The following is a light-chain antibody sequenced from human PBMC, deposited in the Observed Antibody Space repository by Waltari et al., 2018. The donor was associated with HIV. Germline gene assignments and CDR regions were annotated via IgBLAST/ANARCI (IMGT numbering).Light chain of an antibody. J-gene: IGLJ2*01. Sequence: QSALTQPASVSGSPGQSITISCTGTSSDIGRYKFVSWYQQHPGKAPKLMIYDVSNRAPGVSNRFSGSKSGDTASLTSSGLQAEDEADYYCASRDDSLSVHVIFGGGTKLTVL. CDR1: SSDIGRYKF. V-gene: IGLV2-14*03. CDR3: ASRDDSLSVHVI. CDR2: DVS.